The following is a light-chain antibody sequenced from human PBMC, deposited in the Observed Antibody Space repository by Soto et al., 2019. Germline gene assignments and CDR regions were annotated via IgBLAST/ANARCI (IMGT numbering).Light chain of an antibody. J-gene: IGLJ2*01. Sequence: QSVLTQPPSASGTPGQRVTISCSGSSSNIGSNYVYWYHQLPGTAPKLVIYRNNQRPSGVPDRISGSKSGTSASLAISGLRSEDEADYYCSSYTSSSIVVFGGGTKLTVL. CDR1: SSNIGSNY. CDR3: SSYTSSSIVV. V-gene: IGLV1-47*01. CDR2: RNN.